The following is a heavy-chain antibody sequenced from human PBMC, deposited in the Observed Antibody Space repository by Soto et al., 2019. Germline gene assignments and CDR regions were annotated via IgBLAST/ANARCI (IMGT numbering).Heavy chain of an antibody. J-gene: IGHJ4*02. CDR2: IYHSGST. Sequence: PSETLSLTCTVSGGSINSGGYSWSWIRQPPGKGLEWIGYIYHSGSTYYNPSLKSRVTISVDRSKNQFSLKLSSVTAADTAVYYCARHERSSITMVRGVTDYWGQGTLVTVSS. CDR3: ARHERSSITMVRGVTDY. D-gene: IGHD3-10*01. CDR1: GGSINSGGYS. V-gene: IGHV4-30-2*01.